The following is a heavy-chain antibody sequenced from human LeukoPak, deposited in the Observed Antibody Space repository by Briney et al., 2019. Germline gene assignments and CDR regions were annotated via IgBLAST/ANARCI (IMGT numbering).Heavy chain of an antibody. D-gene: IGHD2-2*01. Sequence: GRSLRLSCAAFGFTFSSYGMHWVRQAPGKGLEWVAVISYDGSNKYYADSVKGRFTISRDNSKNTLYLQMNSLRAEDTAVYYCAKDEAGYCSSTSCYYYYCGMDVWGQGTTVTVPS. CDR3: AKDEAGYCSSTSCYYYYCGMDV. CDR2: ISYDGSNK. CDR1: GFTFSSYG. J-gene: IGHJ6*02. V-gene: IGHV3-30*18.